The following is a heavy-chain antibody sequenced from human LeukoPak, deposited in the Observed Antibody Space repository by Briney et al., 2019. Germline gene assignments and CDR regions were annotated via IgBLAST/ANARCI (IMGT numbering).Heavy chain of an antibody. Sequence: GGSLRLSCAASGFTFSSYGMHWVRQAPGKGLEWVSSISSSSSYIYYADSVKGRFTISRDNAKNSLYLQMNSLRAEDTAVYYCARDRSLAAAGFDYWGQGTLVTVSS. CDR1: GFTFSSYG. D-gene: IGHD6-13*01. V-gene: IGHV3-21*01. J-gene: IGHJ4*02. CDR3: ARDRSLAAAGFDY. CDR2: ISSSSSYI.